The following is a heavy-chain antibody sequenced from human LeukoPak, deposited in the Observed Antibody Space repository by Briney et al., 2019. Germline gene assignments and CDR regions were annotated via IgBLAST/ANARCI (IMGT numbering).Heavy chain of an antibody. V-gene: IGHV3-21*01. CDR2: ISTGSSYI. Sequence: PGGSLRLSCAASGFTFSRYSMNWVRQTPGKGLEWVSSISTGSSYIYYADSVKGRFTISRDNAKSSLCLQMNSLRAEDTAVYYCARVPYSDNYHFDYWGQGTLVTVSS. J-gene: IGHJ4*02. D-gene: IGHD1-26*01. CDR1: GFTFSRYS. CDR3: ARVPYSDNYHFDY.